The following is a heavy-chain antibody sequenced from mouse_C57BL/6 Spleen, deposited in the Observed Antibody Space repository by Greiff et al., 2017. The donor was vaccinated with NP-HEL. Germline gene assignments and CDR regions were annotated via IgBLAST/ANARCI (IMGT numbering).Heavy chain of an antibody. CDR2: ISSGGDYI. Sequence: EVQGVESGEGLVKPGGSLKLSCAASGFTFSSYAMSWVRQTPEKRLEWVAYISSGGDYIYYADTVKGRFTISRDNARNTLYLQMSSLKSEDTAMYYCTREAYYGSSYPYWYFDVWGTGTTVTVSS. D-gene: IGHD1-1*01. CDR1: GFTFSSYA. J-gene: IGHJ1*03. V-gene: IGHV5-9-1*02. CDR3: TREAYYGSSYPYWYFDV.